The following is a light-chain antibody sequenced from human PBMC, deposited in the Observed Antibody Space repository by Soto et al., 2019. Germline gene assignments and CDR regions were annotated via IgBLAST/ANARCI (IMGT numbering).Light chain of an antibody. CDR1: QSVSSN. Sequence: ETVMTQSPDTLSVSPGERATLSCRASQSVSSNLAWYQQKPGQAPRLLIYGASTRATGIPDRFTGSGSGTEFTLSISSLQSEDFAVYYCQQYNDWPPVTFGQGTRLEIK. CDR2: GAS. V-gene: IGKV3-15*01. J-gene: IGKJ5*01. CDR3: QQYNDWPPVT.